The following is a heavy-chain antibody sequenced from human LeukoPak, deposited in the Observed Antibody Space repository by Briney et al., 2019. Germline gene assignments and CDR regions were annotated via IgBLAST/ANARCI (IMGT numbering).Heavy chain of an antibody. Sequence: GGSLRLSCAASGFTFSNYSMNWVRQAPGKGLEWVSSISRSSNYKYYADSVKGRFTISRDNAKNSLYLQMNSLRAEDTALYYCASGGIYYGAAFDFWGQGSLVTVSA. CDR3: ASGGIYYGAAFDF. CDR1: GFTFSNYS. V-gene: IGHV3-21*04. J-gene: IGHJ4*02. D-gene: IGHD1-26*01. CDR2: ISRSSNYK.